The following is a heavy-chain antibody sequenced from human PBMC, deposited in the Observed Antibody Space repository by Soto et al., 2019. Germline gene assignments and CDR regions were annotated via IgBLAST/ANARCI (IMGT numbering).Heavy chain of an antibody. D-gene: IGHD6-13*01. V-gene: IGHV3-7*01. J-gene: IGHJ6*02. CDR2: IKQDGSEE. Sequence: EVQLVESGGGLVQPGGSLRLSCVESGFTFSSYWMRWVRQAPVKGLEWVGNIKQDGSEENYVDSVKGRFTISRDNAKNSMYLQMNSLRVEDTAVYYCARIAASGRGWDVWGQGTTVVVCS. CDR3: ARIAASGRGWDV. CDR1: GFTFSSYW.